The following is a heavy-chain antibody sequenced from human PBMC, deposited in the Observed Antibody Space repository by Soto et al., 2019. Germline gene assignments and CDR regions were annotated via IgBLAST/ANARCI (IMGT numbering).Heavy chain of an antibody. CDR2: IYTSGST. V-gene: IGHV4-4*07. D-gene: IGHD3-10*01. CDR1: GGSISSYY. Sequence: QVQLQESGPGLVKPSETLSLTCTVSGGSISSYYWSWIRQPAGKGLEWIGRIYTSGSTNYNPSLKSRVTMSVDTSKNQFSLKLSSVTAADTAVYYCAREGVTMVRGALDYWGQGTLVTVSS. CDR3: AREGVTMVRGALDY. J-gene: IGHJ4*02.